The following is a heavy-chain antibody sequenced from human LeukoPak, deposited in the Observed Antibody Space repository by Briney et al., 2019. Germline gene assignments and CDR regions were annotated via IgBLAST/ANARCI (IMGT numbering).Heavy chain of an antibody. J-gene: IGHJ4*02. CDR2: INHSGST. V-gene: IGHV4-39*07. Sequence: SETLSLTCTVSGVSISSSNSYWGWIRQPPGKGLEWIGEINHSGSTNYNPSLKSRVTISVDTSKNQFSLKLSSVTAADTAVYYCARDGLGGSGRIDYWGQGTLVTVSS. CDR1: GVSISSSNSY. CDR3: ARDGLGGSGRIDY. D-gene: IGHD3-16*01.